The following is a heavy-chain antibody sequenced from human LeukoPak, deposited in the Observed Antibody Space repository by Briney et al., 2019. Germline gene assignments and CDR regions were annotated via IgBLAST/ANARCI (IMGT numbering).Heavy chain of an antibody. J-gene: IGHJ4*02. D-gene: IGHD5-12*01. CDR2: IYYSGST. Sequence: QPSETLSLTCTVSGGSISSYYWSWIRQPPGKGLEWIGDIYYSGSTNYNPSLKSRVTISVDTSKNQFSLKLSSVTAADPAVYYCMGATTRFDYWGQGTLVTVSS. V-gene: IGHV4-59*08. CDR3: MGATTRFDY. CDR1: GGSISSYY.